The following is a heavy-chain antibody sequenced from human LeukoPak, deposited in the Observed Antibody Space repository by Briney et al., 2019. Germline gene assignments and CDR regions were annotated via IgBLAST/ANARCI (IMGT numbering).Heavy chain of an antibody. D-gene: IGHD6-6*01. Sequence: SETLSLTCTVSGGSISSHYWSWIRQPPGKGLEWIGYIYYSGSTNYNPSLKSRVTISVDTSKNQFSLKLSSVTAADTAVYYCARDRAEYSSSFFWFDPWGQGTLVTVSS. V-gene: IGHV4-59*11. CDR1: GGSISSHY. J-gene: IGHJ5*02. CDR3: ARDRAEYSSSFFWFDP. CDR2: IYYSGST.